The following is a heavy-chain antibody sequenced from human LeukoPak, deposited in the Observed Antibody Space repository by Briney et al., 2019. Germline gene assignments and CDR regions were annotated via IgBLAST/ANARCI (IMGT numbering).Heavy chain of an antibody. V-gene: IGHV1-69*05. CDR3: ARDRDYYDSSGHYLDY. Sequence: SVKVSCKASGGTFSSYAISWVRQAPGQGLELMGGIIPIFGTANYAQKFQGRVTITTDESTSTAYMELSSLRSEDTAVYYCARDRDYYDSSGHYLDYWGQGTLVTVSS. CDR2: IIPIFGTA. D-gene: IGHD3-22*01. CDR1: GGTFSSYA. J-gene: IGHJ4*02.